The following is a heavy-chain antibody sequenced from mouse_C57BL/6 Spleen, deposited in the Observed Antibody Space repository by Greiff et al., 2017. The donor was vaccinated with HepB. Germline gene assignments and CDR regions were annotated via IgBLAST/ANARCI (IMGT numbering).Heavy chain of an antibody. CDR3: ARGLRLRDYYAMDY. Sequence: VKLVESGAELVRPGTSVKMSCKASGYTFTNYWIGWAKQRPGHGLEWIGDIYPGGGYTNYNEKFKGKATLTADKSSSTAYMQFSSLTSEDSAIYYCARGLRLRDYYAMDYWGQGTSVTVSS. D-gene: IGHD3-2*02. CDR1: GYTFTNYW. J-gene: IGHJ4*01. V-gene: IGHV1-63*01. CDR2: IYPGGGYT.